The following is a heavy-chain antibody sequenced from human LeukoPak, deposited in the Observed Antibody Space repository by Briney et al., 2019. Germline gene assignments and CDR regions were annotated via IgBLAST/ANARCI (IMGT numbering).Heavy chain of an antibody. CDR3: AYLSPAEDS. CDR1: GYTFTDYY. D-gene: IGHD2-2*01. Sequence: ASVKVSCKASGYTFTDYYMHWVRQAPGQGLEWMGWINPNSGGTNYAQKFQGRVTMTRDTSISTAYMELSRLTSDDTAVYYCAYLSPAEDSWGQGTLVTVSS. V-gene: IGHV1-2*02. CDR2: INPNSGGT. J-gene: IGHJ4*02.